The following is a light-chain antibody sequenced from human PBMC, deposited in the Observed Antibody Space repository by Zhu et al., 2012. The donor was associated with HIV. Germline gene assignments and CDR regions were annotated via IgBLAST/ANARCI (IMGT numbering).Light chain of an antibody. CDR3: QQYNYSPRT. V-gene: IGKV3-20*01. Sequence: EIVMTQSPDTLSVFPGERATLSCRASQSISSTYLAWYQQKPGQAPRLLIYGPSSRATGIPDRFSGSGSGTDFTLTISRLEPEDFAVYYCQQYNYSPRTFGQGTKVEIK. J-gene: IGKJ1*01. CDR2: GPS. CDR1: QSISSTY.